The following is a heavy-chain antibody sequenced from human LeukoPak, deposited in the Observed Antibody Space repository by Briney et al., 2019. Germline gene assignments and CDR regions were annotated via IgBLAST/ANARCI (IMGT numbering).Heavy chain of an antibody. CDR3: ARVTDYYGSGSWGSGFDY. Sequence: AASVKVSCKASGGTFSSYAISWVRQAPGQGLEWMGWISAYNGNTNYAQKLQGRVTMTTDTSTSTAYMELRSLRSDDTAVYYCARVTDYYGSGSWGSGFDYWGQGTLVTVSS. CDR2: ISAYNGNT. V-gene: IGHV1-18*01. D-gene: IGHD3-10*01. J-gene: IGHJ4*02. CDR1: GGTFSSYA.